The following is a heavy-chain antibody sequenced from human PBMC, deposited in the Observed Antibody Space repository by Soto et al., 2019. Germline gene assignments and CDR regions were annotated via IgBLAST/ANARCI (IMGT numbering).Heavy chain of an antibody. CDR1: GGTFSSYA. J-gene: IGHJ4*02. CDR2: IIPIFGTA. Sequence: SVKVSCKASGGTFSSYAISWVRQAPGQGLEWMGGIIPIFGTANYAQKFQGRVTITADKSTSTAYMELSSLRSEDTAVYYCARESFCSSTSFYIRRSSSSNCDYWGQGTLGTGSS. CDR3: ARESFCSSTSFYIRRSSSSNCDY. D-gene: IGHD2-2*02. V-gene: IGHV1-69*06.